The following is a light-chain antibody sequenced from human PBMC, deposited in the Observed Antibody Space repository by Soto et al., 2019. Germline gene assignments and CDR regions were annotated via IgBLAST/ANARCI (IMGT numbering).Light chain of an antibody. V-gene: IGKV1-39*01. CDR2: AAS. Sequence: DIQMTQSPSSLTAFVGERVTISCRASQKMDYFLNWFQQRPGKAPKLLIYAASSLQSGVPSRFSASRSGTDFTLTISCLQAEDSATYYCQQSYNIPRTFGGGTKVDI. CDR3: QQSYNIPRT. CDR1: QKMDYF. J-gene: IGKJ4*01.